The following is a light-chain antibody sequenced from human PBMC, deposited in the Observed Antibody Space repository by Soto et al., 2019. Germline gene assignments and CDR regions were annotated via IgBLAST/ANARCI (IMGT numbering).Light chain of an antibody. CDR3: QQTYSTAPVS. J-gene: IGKJ5*01. CDR1: QSINNY. V-gene: IGKV1-39*01. CDR2: AAS. Sequence: DIPMTQSPSSLSASVGDRITITCRASQSINNYLNWYQQKPGRAPNLLIHAASSLRTGVPSRFSGRVSGPDFTLTISSLPPEDFATYYCQQTYSTAPVSFWQGTRLDI.